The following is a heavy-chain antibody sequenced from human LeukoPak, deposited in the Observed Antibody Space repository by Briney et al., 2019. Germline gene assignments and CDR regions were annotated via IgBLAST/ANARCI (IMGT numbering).Heavy chain of an antibody. CDR3: ARSLLGGWFDP. CDR2: INNSGST. D-gene: IGHD3-10*01. Sequence: SETLSLTCVVNSGSFSGYYWSWIRQPPGKGLEWIGEINNSGSTNYNPSLKSRVTISVDTSQNQFSLKLNSVTAADTAVYYCARSLLGGWFDPWGQGTLVTVSS. J-gene: IGHJ5*02. V-gene: IGHV4-34*01. CDR1: SGSFSGYY.